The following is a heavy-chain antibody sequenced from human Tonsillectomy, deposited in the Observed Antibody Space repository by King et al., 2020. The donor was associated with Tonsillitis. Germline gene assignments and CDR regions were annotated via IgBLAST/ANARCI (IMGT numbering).Heavy chain of an antibody. CDR3: APHCSSTSCTDY. CDR2: ISYDGSNK. CDR1: GFTFSSYG. J-gene: IGHJ4*02. D-gene: IGHD2-2*01. V-gene: IGHV3-30*03. Sequence: VQLVESGGGVVQPGRSLRLSCAASGFTFSSYGMHWVRQAPGKGLEWVAVISYDGSNKYYADSVKGRFTISRDNSKKTLYLQMNSLRAEDTAVYYCAPHCSSTSCTDYWGQGTLVTVSS.